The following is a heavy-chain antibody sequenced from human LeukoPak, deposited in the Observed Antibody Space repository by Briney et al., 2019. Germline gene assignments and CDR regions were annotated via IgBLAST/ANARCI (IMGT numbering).Heavy chain of an antibody. CDR3: ARDEMDYGGNSFDY. CDR2: ISGSGGST. D-gene: IGHD4-23*01. J-gene: IGHJ4*02. Sequence: GGSLRLSCAASGFTFSSYAMSWVRQAPGKGLEWVSAISGSGGSTYYADSVKGRFTISRDNSKNTLYLQMNSLRAEDTAVYYCARDEMDYGGNSFDYWGQGTLVTVSS. CDR1: GFTFSSYA. V-gene: IGHV3-23*01.